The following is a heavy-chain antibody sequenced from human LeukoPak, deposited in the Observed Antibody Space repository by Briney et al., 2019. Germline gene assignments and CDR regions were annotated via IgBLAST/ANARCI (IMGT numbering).Heavy chain of an antibody. CDR1: GGSISSYY. CDR2: IYYSGST. V-gene: IGHV4-59*01. Sequence: PSETLSLNCTVAGGSISSYYWSWIRQPQGKGLEWIGYIYYSGSTNYNPSLKSRVTISVDTSKNQFSLKLSSVTAADTAVYYCARDLGLYYFDYWGQGTLVTVSS. CDR3: ARDLGLYYFDY. J-gene: IGHJ4*02.